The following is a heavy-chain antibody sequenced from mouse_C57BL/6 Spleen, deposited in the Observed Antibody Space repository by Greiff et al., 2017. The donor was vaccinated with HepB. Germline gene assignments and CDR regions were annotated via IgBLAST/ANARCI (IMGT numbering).Heavy chain of an antibody. Sequence: QVQLQQPGAELVMPGASVKLSCKASGYTFTSYWITWVKQRPGQGLEWIGDIYPGSGSTNYNEKFKSKATLTVDTSSSTAYMQLSSLTSEDSAVYYCARGPLLRYWGDYWGQGTTLTVSS. J-gene: IGHJ2*01. D-gene: IGHD1-1*01. CDR3: ARGPLLRYWGDY. V-gene: IGHV1-55*01. CDR1: GYTFTSYW. CDR2: IYPGSGST.